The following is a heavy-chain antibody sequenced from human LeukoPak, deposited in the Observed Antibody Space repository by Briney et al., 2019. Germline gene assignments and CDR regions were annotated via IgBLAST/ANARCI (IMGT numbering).Heavy chain of an antibody. D-gene: IGHD3-22*01. CDR1: GFTFSDST. CDR3: TRQLVYDTPGLYYYYGMDV. V-gene: IGHV3-73*01. Sequence: EGSLRLSCAASGFTFSDSTMHWVRQASGKGLEWVGRIRSKANSYATTYAASVKGRFIISRDDSKNTAYLQMNSLKTEDTAVYYCTRQLVYDTPGLYYYYGMDVWGQGTTVTVSS. CDR2: IRSKANSYAT. J-gene: IGHJ6*02.